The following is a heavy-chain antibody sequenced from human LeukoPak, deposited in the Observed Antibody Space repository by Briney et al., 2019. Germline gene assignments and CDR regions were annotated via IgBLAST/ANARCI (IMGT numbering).Heavy chain of an antibody. CDR2: IWYDGSNK. V-gene: IGHV3-33*06. CDR3: AKSDYQLLRGYYYYYMDV. CDR1: GFTFSSYG. J-gene: IGHJ6*03. D-gene: IGHD2-2*01. Sequence: GGSLRLSCAASGFTFSSYGMHWVRQAPGKGLEWVAVIWYDGSNKYYADSVKGRFTISRDNSKNTLYLQMNSLRAEDTAVYYCAKSDYQLLRGYYYYYMDVWGKGTTVTVS.